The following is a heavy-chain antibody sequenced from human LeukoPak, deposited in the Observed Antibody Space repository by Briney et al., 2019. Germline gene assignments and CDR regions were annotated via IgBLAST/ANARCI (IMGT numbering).Heavy chain of an antibody. V-gene: IGHV3-33*01. CDR2: IWYYGTNK. CDR3: AREMVEVGASN. D-gene: IGHD1-26*01. CDR1: GFSFSSYG. Sequence: GGSLRLSCAASGFSFSSYGMHWVRQAPGKGLEWVALIWYYGTNKYYADSVKGRFTISRDNSKNTLYLQMNSLRAEDTAVYYCAREMVEVGASNWGQGTLVTVSS. J-gene: IGHJ4*02.